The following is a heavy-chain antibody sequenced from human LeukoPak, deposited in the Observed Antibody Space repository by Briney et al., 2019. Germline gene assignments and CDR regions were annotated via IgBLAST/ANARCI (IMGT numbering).Heavy chain of an antibody. CDR2: LGEGGGET. Sequence: GGSLRLSCAASGFTFSSYSMSWVRQTPGKGPEWVADLGEGGGETYYAESVEGRFTVSRDNAKNSVYLQMNSLRAEDTAIYYCARHVRRGRSDGDCWGQGALVTVS. J-gene: IGHJ4*02. D-gene: IGHD3-10*01. CDR1: GFTFSSYS. V-gene: IGHV3-7*03. CDR3: ARHVRRGRSDGDC.